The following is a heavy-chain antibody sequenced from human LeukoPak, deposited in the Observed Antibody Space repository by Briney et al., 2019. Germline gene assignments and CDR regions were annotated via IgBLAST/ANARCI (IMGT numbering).Heavy chain of an antibody. J-gene: IGHJ6*02. D-gene: IGHD3-10*01. CDR3: ARVGLWFGELSSMDV. CDR2: IYSGGST. CDR1: GFTFSSYD. Sequence: GGSLRLSCAASGFTFSSYDMSWVRQAPGKGLEWVSVIYSGGSTYYADSVKGRFTISRDNSKNTLYLQMNSLRAEDTAVYYCARVGLWFGELSSMDVWGQGTTVTVSS. V-gene: IGHV3-66*01.